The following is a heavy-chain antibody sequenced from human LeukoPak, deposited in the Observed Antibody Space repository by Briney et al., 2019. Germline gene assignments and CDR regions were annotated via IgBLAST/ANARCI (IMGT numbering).Heavy chain of an antibody. CDR1: GGSISSSSYY. D-gene: IGHD6-19*01. CDR3: ARHSPVSSGWYHYFDY. V-gene: IGHV4-39*01. J-gene: IGHJ4*02. Sequence: SETLSLTCTVSGGSISSSSYYCGWIRQPPGKGLEWIGSIYYSGSTYYNPSLKSRVTISVDTSKNQFSLKLSSVTAADTAVYYCARHSPVSSGWYHYFDYWGQGTLVNVSS. CDR2: IYYSGST.